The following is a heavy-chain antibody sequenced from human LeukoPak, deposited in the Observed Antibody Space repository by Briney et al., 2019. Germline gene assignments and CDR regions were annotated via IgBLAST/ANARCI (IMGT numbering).Heavy chain of an antibody. J-gene: IGHJ3*01. CDR1: GFTFNNYA. CDR2: ISGSDGDT. Sequence: GVALRLSCAASGFTFNNYAMSWVRQAPGKGPEWVSAISGSDGDTQYTDSVKGRFTISRDNFKNTLYLQMNSLRVEDTAVYYCAKVVGGPNIGRDAFAVWGQGTMVTVSS. D-gene: IGHD2-15*01. CDR3: AKVVGGPNIGRDAFAV. V-gene: IGHV3-23*01.